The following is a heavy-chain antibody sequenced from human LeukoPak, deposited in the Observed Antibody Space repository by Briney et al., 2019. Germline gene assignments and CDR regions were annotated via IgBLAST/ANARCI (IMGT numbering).Heavy chain of an antibody. Sequence: KPSETLSLTCAVYGGSFSGYYWSWIRQPPGKGLEWIGEINHSGSTNYNPSLKSRVTISVDTSKNQFSLKLSSVTAADTAVYYCARGSMIVVVIVDYWGQGTLVTVSS. CDR3: ARGSMIVVVIVDY. V-gene: IGHV4-34*01. D-gene: IGHD3-22*01. CDR1: GGSFSGYY. J-gene: IGHJ4*02. CDR2: INHSGST.